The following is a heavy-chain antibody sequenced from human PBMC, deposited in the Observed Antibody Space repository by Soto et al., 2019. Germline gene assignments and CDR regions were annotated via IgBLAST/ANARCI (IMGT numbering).Heavy chain of an antibody. CDR2: IIPIFGTA. Sequence: GASVKVSCKASGGTFSSYAISWVRQAPGQGLEWMGGIIPIFGTANYAQKFQGRVTITADESTSTAYMELSSLRSEDTAVYYCARDSPYDSSGTVAFDIWGQGTMVTVSS. D-gene: IGHD3-22*01. V-gene: IGHV1-69*13. CDR1: GGTFSSYA. CDR3: ARDSPYDSSGTVAFDI. J-gene: IGHJ3*02.